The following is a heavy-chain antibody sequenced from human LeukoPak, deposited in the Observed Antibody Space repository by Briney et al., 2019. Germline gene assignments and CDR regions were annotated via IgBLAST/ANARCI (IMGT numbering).Heavy chain of an antibody. V-gene: IGHV3-21*01. CDR1: GFTFSDYS. CDR3: ARYRFVVGATDSFDI. CDR2: ISSSSSYI. D-gene: IGHD1-26*01. J-gene: IGHJ3*02. Sequence: PGGSLRLSCAASGFTFSDYSMNWVRQAPGKGLEWVSSISSSSSYIFYADSVRGRFSISRDNAKNSLYLQMNSLRAEETAVYYCARYRFVVGATDSFDIWGQGTMVTVSS.